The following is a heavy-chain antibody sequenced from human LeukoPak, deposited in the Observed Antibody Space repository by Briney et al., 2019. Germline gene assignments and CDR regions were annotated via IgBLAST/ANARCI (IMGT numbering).Heavy chain of an antibody. CDR3: AREWELQLLLSMDV. V-gene: IGHV1-18*01. CDR1: GYTFTSYG. Sequence: GASVKVSCKASGYTFTSYGISWVRQAPGQGLEWMGWISAYNGNTNYAQKLQGRVTMTTDTPTSTAYMELRSLRADDTAVYYCAREWELQLLLSMDVWGQGTTVTVSS. D-gene: IGHD1-26*01. J-gene: IGHJ6*02. CDR2: ISAYNGNT.